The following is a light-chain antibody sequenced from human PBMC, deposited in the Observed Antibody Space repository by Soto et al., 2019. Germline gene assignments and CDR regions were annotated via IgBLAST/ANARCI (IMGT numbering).Light chain of an antibody. Sequence: DIVMTQSPDSLAVSLGERATINCKSSQSVLYSSNNKNYLAWYQQKPGQPPKLLIYWASTRESGVPDRFSGSGSGTDVTLTISSLQAEDVAVYYCQKYSSTPLTFGPGTKVDIK. CDR1: QSVLYSSNNKNY. J-gene: IGKJ3*01. CDR2: WAS. CDR3: QKYSSTPLT. V-gene: IGKV4-1*01.